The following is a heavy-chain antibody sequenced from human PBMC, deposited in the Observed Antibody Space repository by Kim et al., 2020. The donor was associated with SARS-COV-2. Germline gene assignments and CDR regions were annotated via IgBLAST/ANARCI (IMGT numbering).Heavy chain of an antibody. Sequence: ASVKVSCKASGYTFTGYYMHWVRQAPGQGLEWMGWINPNSGGTNYAQKFQGRVTMTRDTSISTAYMELSRLRSDDTAVYYCATRRGYSYGSLPAFDIWGQGTMVTVSS. D-gene: IGHD5-18*01. CDR1: GYTFTGYY. J-gene: IGHJ3*02. V-gene: IGHV1-2*02. CDR2: INPNSGGT. CDR3: ATRRGYSYGSLPAFDI.